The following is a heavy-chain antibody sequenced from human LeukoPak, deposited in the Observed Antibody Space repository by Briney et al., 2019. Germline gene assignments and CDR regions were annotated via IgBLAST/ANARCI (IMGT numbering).Heavy chain of an antibody. Sequence: PSETLSLTCTVSGGSISSGSYYWSWIRQPAGKGLEWIGRIYTSGSTNYNPSLKSRVTISVDTSKNQFSLKLSSVTAADTAVYYCARETTMVRGVIIGYWGQGTLVTVSS. CDR3: ARETTMVRGVIIGY. CDR1: GGSISSGSYY. J-gene: IGHJ4*02. D-gene: IGHD3-10*01. CDR2: IYTSGST. V-gene: IGHV4-61*02.